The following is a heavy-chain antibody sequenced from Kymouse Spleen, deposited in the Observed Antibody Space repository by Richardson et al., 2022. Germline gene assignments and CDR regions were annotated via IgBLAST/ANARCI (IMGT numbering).Heavy chain of an antibody. J-gene: IGHJ4*02. Sequence: QVQLVESGGGVVQPGRSLRLSCAASGFTFSSYGMHWVRQAPGKGLEWVAVISYDGSNKYYADSVKGRFTISRDNSKNTLYLQMNSLRAEDTAVYYCAGSGSYGGYWGQGTLVTVSS. CDR3: AGSGSYGGY. D-gene: IGHD1-26*01. CDR2: ISYDGSNK. CDR1: GFTFSSYG. V-gene: IGHV3-30*18.